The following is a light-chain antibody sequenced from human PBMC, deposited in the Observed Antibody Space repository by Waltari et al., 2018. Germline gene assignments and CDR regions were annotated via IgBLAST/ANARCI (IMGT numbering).Light chain of an antibody. CDR3: QSTDFSGAQLV. J-gene: IGLJ2*01. CDR1: VLPKQF. CDR2: KDS. Sequence: YELTQAPSLSVSPGQAARITCSGDVLPKQFAHWYHQKPGQAPLLVIYKDSERPSGVPERFSGSSSGTTVTLTINGARPEDEADYFCQSTDFSGAQLVFGGGTKLTVL. V-gene: IGLV3-25*03.